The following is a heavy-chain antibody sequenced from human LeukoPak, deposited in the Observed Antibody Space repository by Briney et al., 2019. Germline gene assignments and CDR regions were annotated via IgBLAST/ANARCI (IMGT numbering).Heavy chain of an antibody. V-gene: IGHV5-51*01. Sequence: GESLKISCKGSGYSFTSYWIGWVRQMPGKGLEWMGIIYPGDSDTRYSPSFQGQVTIPADKSISTAYLQWSSLKASDTAMYYCARVESSGPMITGAFDIWGQGTMVTVSS. CDR2: IYPGDSDT. CDR1: GYSFTSYW. CDR3: ARVESSGPMITGAFDI. D-gene: IGHD3-22*01. J-gene: IGHJ3*02.